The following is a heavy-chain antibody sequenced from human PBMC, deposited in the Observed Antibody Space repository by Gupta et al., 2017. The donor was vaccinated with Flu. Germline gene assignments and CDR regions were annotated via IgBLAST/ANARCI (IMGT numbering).Heavy chain of an antibody. CDR3: ARGGMATITAPFDY. D-gene: IGHD5-12*01. CDR2: IIPIFGTA. V-gene: IGHV1-69*01. CDR1: GGTFSSYA. Sequence: QVQLVQSGAEVKKPGSSVKVSCKASGGTFSSYAISWVRQAPGQGLEWMGGIIPIFGTANYAQKFQGRVTITADESTSTAYMELSSLRSEDTAVYYCARGGMATITAPFDYWGQGTLVTVSS. J-gene: IGHJ4*02.